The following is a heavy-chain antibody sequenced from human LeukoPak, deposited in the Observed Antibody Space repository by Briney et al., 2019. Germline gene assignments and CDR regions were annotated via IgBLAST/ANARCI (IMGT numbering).Heavy chain of an antibody. CDR1: GGTFSSYA. D-gene: IGHD1-26*01. CDR3: ASRKWEPQYYYYMDV. V-gene: IGHV1-69*05. J-gene: IGHJ6*03. CDR2: IIPIFGTA. Sequence: GASVKVSCKASGGTFSSYAISWVRQAPGQGLEWMGGIIPIFGTANYAQKFQGRVTITTDESTSTAYMELSSLRSEDTAVYYCASRKWEPQYYYYMDVWGKGPRSPSP.